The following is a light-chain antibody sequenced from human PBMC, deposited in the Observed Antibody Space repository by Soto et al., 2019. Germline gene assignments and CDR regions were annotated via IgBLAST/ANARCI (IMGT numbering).Light chain of an antibody. V-gene: IGKV4-1*01. Sequence: DIVMTQSPDSLAVSLGEXATXNCKXSQXXXYISNNKNYLAWYQQKPGQPPKLLIYWASTRESGVPDRFSGSGSGTDFTLTISSLQAEDVAVYYCQQYYSTPLTFGGGTKVDIK. J-gene: IGKJ4*01. CDR3: QQYYSTPLT. CDR1: QXXXYISNNKNY. CDR2: WAS.